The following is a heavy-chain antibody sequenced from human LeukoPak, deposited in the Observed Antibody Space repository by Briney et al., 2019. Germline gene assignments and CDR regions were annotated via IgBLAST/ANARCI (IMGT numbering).Heavy chain of an antibody. CDR1: GGSINSGDNY. V-gene: IGHV4-30-4*01. CDR2: IYYHGTT. J-gene: IGHJ4*02. D-gene: IGHD3-10*01. CDR3: ARIEGNSGYGWSHFDY. Sequence: PSETLSLTCTVSGGSINSGDNYWSWIRQPPGKGLEWIGFIYYHGTTYYNPSLKSRVSISIDTSRNQFSLKLNSVTAADTAVYYCARIEGNSGYGWSHFDYWGQGRLVTVSS.